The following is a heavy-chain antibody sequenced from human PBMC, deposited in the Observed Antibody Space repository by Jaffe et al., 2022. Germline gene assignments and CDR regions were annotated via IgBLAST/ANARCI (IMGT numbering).Heavy chain of an antibody. J-gene: IGHJ5*02. CDR3: AKDRPLAAAHPGGWFDP. V-gene: IGHV3-23*01. D-gene: IGHD6-13*01. CDR1: GFTFSSYA. Sequence: EVQLLESGGGLVQPGGSLRLSCAASGFTFSSYAMSWVRQAPGKGLEWVSAISGSGGSTYYADSVKGRFTISRDNSKNTLYLQMNSLRAEDTAVYYCAKDRPLAAAHPGGWFDPWGQGTLVTVSS. CDR2: ISGSGGST.